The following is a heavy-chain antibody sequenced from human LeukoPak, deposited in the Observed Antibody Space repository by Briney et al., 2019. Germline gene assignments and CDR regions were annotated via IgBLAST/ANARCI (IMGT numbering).Heavy chain of an antibody. CDR2: IYYSGST. J-gene: IGHJ4*02. Sequence: SETLSLTCTVSGGSISNYYWSWIRQPPGKGLEWIGYIYYSGSTNYNPSLKSRVTISVDTSKNQFSLKLTSVTAADTAVYYCARRAGTGGRDYFDYWGQGTLVTVSS. CDR1: GGSISNYY. D-gene: IGHD3/OR15-3a*01. V-gene: IGHV4-59*08. CDR3: ARRAGTGGRDYFDY.